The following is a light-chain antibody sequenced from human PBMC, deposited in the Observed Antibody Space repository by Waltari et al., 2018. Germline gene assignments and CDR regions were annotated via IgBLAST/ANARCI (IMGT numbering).Light chain of an antibody. Sequence: QSVVTQSPSASGTPGQRVTISCFGRSPNIGTNFVYWYQQLPGTAPKLLIYRNDQRPSGVPDRFSGSKSASSASLAISGLRSEDEAEYFCAAWDDSLSGVVFGGGTKLTVL. V-gene: IGLV1-47*01. J-gene: IGLJ2*01. CDR3: AAWDDSLSGVV. CDR1: SPNIGTNF. CDR2: RND.